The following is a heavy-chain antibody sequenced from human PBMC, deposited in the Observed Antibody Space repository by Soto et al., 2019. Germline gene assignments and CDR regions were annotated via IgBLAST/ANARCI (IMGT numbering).Heavy chain of an antibody. CDR1: GFTFSSYA. CDR3: AKIHSGSSEGAFDV. D-gene: IGHD6-19*01. CDR2: ISGSGGVT. J-gene: IGHJ3*01. Sequence: EVQLLESGGGLVQPGGSQRLSCAASGFTFSSYAMSWVRQGPGKGLEWVTLISGSGGVTDYADSVKGRFTVSRDNSKNTMYLELNSLTAGDTAIYYCAKIHSGSSEGAFDVWGQGTVVTVSS. V-gene: IGHV3-23*01.